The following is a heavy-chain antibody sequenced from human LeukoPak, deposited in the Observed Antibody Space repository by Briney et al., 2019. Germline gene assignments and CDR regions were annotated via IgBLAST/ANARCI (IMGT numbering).Heavy chain of an antibody. J-gene: IGHJ5*02. CDR1: GFTFSSYS. V-gene: IGHV3-21*01. Sequence: GGSLRLSCAASGFTFSSYSMSWVRQAPGKGLEWVSSISSSSSYIYYADSVKGRFTISRDNAKNSLYLQMNSLRAEDTAVYYCARGGRDGYNRGVDPWGQGTLVTVSS. CDR2: ISSSSSYI. CDR3: ARGGRDGYNRGVDP. D-gene: IGHD5-24*01.